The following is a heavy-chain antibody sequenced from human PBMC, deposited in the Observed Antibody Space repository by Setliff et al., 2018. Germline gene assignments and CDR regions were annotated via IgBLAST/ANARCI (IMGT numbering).Heavy chain of an antibody. J-gene: IGHJ3*02. CDR1: GYSISSGYY. V-gene: IGHV3-66*01. D-gene: IGHD3-10*01. CDR3: ARTYGSANSYAFDI. Sequence: ETLSLTCAVSGYSISSGYYWGWIRQPPGKGLEWVLVIYSGGSTYYADSVKGRFTISRDNSKNTLYLQMNSLRAEDTAVYYCARTYGSANSYAFDIWGQGTMVTVSS. CDR2: IYSGGST.